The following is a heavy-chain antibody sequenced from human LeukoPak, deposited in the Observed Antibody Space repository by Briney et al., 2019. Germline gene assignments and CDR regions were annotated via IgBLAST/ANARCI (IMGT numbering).Heavy chain of an antibody. CDR3: ARGLTYYYDSSGYNNWFDP. D-gene: IGHD3-22*01. Sequence: SETLSLTCTVSGGSISSGSYYWSWIRQPAGKGLEWIGRIYTSGSTNYNPSLKSRVTISVDTSKNQFSLKLSSVTAADTAVYYCARGLTYYYDSSGYNNWFDPWGQGTLVTVSS. CDR2: IYTSGST. CDR1: GGSISSGSYY. V-gene: IGHV4-61*02. J-gene: IGHJ5*02.